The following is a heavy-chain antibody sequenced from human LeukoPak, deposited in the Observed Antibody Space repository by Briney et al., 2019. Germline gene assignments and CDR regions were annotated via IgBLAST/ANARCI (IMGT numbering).Heavy chain of an antibody. CDR3: ARDSYSSSWYSY. CDR2: MNPNSGNT. D-gene: IGHD6-13*01. J-gene: IGHJ4*02. V-gene: IGHV1-8*02. CDR1: GYTFTGYY. Sequence: ASVKVSCKASGYTFTGYYMHWVRQAPGQGLEWMGWMNPNSGNTGYAQKFQGRVTMTRNTSISTAYMELSSLRSEDTAVYYCARDSYSSSWYSYWGQGTLVTVSS.